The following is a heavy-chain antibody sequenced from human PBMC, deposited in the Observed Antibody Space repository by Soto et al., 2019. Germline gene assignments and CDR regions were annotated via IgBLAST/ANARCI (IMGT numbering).Heavy chain of an antibody. V-gene: IGHV6-1*01. CDR3: ARLIGDSWLDS. J-gene: IGHJ5*01. Sequence: QTLSLTRVIFGDSVSSNSATLDWIRQSPSRGLEWLGRTYYRSKWYTDYAVSVKGRITINPDTSNNHLSLQLDSVTPDDTAVYYCARLIGDSWLDSWGQGTLVPSPQ. D-gene: IGHD2-8*01. CDR2: TYYRSKWYT. CDR1: GDSVSSNSAT.